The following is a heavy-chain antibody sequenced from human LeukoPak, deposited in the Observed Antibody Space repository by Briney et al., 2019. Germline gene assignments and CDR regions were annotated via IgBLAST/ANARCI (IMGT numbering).Heavy chain of an antibody. V-gene: IGHV1-18*01. CDR3: ARDPSNSVGSRIYFDY. CDR2: ISAYDGNT. CDR1: GYSFTKFG. J-gene: IGHJ4*02. Sequence: ASVKVSCKAFGYSFTKFGISWVRQAPGQGLEWMVWISAYDGNTKYAQSLQGRVTMTTDTSTTTAYMELRSLISDDTAVYFCARDPSNSVGSRIYFDYWGQGTLVTVSS. D-gene: IGHD2-15*01.